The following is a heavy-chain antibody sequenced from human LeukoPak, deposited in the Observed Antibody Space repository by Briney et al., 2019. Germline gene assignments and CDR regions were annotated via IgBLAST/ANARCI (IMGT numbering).Heavy chain of an antibody. Sequence: GGSLRLSCAASGFTFSNYAMNWVRQAPGKGLEWVSSLSGSNGASSSHTADSVKGRFTISRDNSKNTLFLDMIGLRVEDTAVYFCTKSDGYYYYYMDVWGKGTTVTV. J-gene: IGHJ6*03. CDR1: GFTFSNYA. CDR3: TKSDGYYYYYMDV. CDR2: LSGSNGASSS. V-gene: IGHV3-23*01.